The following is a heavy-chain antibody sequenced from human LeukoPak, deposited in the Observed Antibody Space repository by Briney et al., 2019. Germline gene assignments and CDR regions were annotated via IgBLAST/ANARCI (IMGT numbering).Heavy chain of an antibody. D-gene: IGHD6-13*01. CDR1: GFTFSDHY. CDR3: ARGGSWLRRHDAFDI. V-gene: IGHV3-72*01. J-gene: IGHJ3*02. CDR2: TRNKANSYTT. Sequence: GGSLRLSCAASGFTFSDHYMDWVRQAPGKGLEWVGRTRNKANSYTTEYAASVKGRFTISRDDSKNSLYLQMNSLKTEDTAVYYCARGGSWLRRHDAFDIWGQGTMVTVSS.